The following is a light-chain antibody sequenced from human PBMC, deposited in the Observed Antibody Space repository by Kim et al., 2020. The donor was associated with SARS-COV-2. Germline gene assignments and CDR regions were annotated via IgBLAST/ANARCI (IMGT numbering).Light chain of an antibody. CDR2: QDS. V-gene: IGLV3-1*01. CDR3: QAWDSSVV. J-gene: IGLJ2*01. Sequence: VSVAPGQPASITCSGDKLGDKYVCWYQQKPGQSPGLVIYQDSKRPSGIPERFSGSNSGNTATLTISGTQAMDEADYYCQAWDSSVVFGGGTQLTVL. CDR1: KLGDKY.